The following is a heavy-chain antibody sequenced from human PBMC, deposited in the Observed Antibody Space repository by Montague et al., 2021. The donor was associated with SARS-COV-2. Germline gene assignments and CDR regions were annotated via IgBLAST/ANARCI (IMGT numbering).Heavy chain of an antibody. V-gene: IGHV4-34*01. D-gene: IGHD2-2*01. J-gene: IGHJ6*02. CDR3: VRVPYRLLFVPRYYGMDV. CDR1: GGSFSGYY. Sequence: SETLSLTCAVYGGSFSGYYWSWIRQPPGEGLEWIAEISHSGSTSYNPSLKSRVTMSVDTSKNQFSLKLSSATAADTAVYYCVRVPYRLLFVPRYYGMDVWGQGTTVTVSS. CDR2: ISHSGST.